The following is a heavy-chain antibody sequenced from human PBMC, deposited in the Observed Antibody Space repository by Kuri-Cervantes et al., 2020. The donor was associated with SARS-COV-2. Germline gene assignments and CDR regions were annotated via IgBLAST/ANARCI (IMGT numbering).Heavy chain of an antibody. Sequence: SVKVSCKASGGAFNSHAIGWVRQAPGQGLEWMGRVIPIFGTGDNAQKFQGRITITADTSTRTAYMELSSLTSEDTAVYYCARDSEYCGSTTCYIEQWGQGTLVTVSS. CDR3: ARDSEYCGSTTCYIEQ. J-gene: IGHJ4*02. CDR1: GGAFNSHA. CDR2: VIPIFGTG. V-gene: IGHV1-69*06. D-gene: IGHD2-2*02.